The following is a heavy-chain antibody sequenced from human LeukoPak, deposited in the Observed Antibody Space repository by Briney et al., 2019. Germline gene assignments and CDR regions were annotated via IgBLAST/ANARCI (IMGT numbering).Heavy chain of an antibody. CDR2: ISSSSSYI. CDR1: GFTFGSYS. D-gene: IGHD3-10*01. V-gene: IGHV3-21*01. Sequence: GGSLRLPCAASGFTFGSYSMNWVRQAPGKGLEWVSSISSSSSYIYYADSVKGRFTISRDNAKNSLYLQMNSLRAEDTAVYYCARDSRFGGPYDYWGQGTLVTVSS. CDR3: ARDSRFGGPYDY. J-gene: IGHJ4*02.